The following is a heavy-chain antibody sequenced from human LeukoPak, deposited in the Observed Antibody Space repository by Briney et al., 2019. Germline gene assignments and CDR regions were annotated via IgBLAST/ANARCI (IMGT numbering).Heavy chain of an antibody. CDR2: IYYSGST. D-gene: IGHD3-16*01. CDR1: GGSISSSSYY. J-gene: IGHJ4*02. V-gene: IGHV4-39*01. CDR3: ARHDLYVLNY. Sequence: PSQTLSLTCTVSGGSISSSSYYWGWIRQPPGKGLEWIGSIYYSGSTYYNPSLKSRVTISVDTSKNQFSLKLSSVTAADTAVYYCARHDLYVLNYWGQGTLVTVSS.